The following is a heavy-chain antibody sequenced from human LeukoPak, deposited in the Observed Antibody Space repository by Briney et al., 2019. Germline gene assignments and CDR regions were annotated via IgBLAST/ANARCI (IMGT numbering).Heavy chain of an antibody. D-gene: IGHD3-22*01. CDR2: ISSDGSRV. CDR1: ALTFSDYW. Sequence: GGSLRLPCAASALTFSDYWMDWVRQAPVKGLVWVSRISSDGSRVTYADSVKGRFTISRDNAKNTLYLQMNSLRAEDTAVYYCARDIYYDSSGYYVYWGQGTLVTVSS. V-gene: IGHV3-74*01. J-gene: IGHJ4*02. CDR3: ARDIYYDSSGYYVY.